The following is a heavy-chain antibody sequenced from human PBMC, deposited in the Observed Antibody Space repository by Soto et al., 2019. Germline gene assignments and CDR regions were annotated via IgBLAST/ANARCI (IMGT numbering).Heavy chain of an antibody. V-gene: IGHV4-31*03. Sequence: QVQLQESGPGLVKPSQTLSLTCTVSGGSISSGGYYWSWIRQHPGKGLEWIGYIYYSGSTYYNPSRKSRVTISVDSSKNQFSLNLNSVTAADTAVYYCARGDSSGWSEPDWGQGILVTVSS. D-gene: IGHD6-19*01. CDR2: IYYSGST. CDR3: ARGDSSGWSEPD. J-gene: IGHJ4*02. CDR1: GGSISSGGYY.